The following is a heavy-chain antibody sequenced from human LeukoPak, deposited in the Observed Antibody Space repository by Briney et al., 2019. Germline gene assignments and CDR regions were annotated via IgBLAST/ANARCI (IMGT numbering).Heavy chain of an antibody. Sequence: PGGSLRLSCAASGFTFSSYAMHWVRQAPGKGLEWVAVISYDGSNKYYADSVKGRFTISRDNSKNTLYLQMNSLRAEDTAVYYCARDLEVYVNYYYYYYMDVWGKGTTVTVSS. V-gene: IGHV3-30*04. CDR3: ARDLEVYVNYYYYYYMDV. D-gene: IGHD2-8*01. CDR1: GFTFSSYA. J-gene: IGHJ6*03. CDR2: ISYDGSNK.